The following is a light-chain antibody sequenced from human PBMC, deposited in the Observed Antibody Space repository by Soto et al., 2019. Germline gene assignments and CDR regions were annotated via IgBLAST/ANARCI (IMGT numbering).Light chain of an antibody. Sequence: QPVLTQSPSASASLGASVKLTCTLSNGHSSYAIAWHQQQPEKGPRYLMKLNSDGSHSKGDGIPDRFSGSSSGAERYLTISSLQSEDEADYYCQTWVTGIQVFGGGTKLTVL. CDR3: QTWVTGIQV. V-gene: IGLV4-69*01. CDR1: NGHSSYA. J-gene: IGLJ2*01. CDR2: LNSDGSH.